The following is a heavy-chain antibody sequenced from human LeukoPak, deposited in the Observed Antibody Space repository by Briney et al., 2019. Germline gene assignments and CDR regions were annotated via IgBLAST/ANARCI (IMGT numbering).Heavy chain of an antibody. D-gene: IGHD2/OR15-2a*01. CDR2: IKQAGTEK. CDR1: GYTFSSYW. Sequence: GGSLRLSCAASGYTFSSYWMTWVRQASGKGLEWVANIKQAGTEKYYVDSVKGRFTISRDNAKNSLFLQMNSLRAEDTAVYFCARGQYFSTTYYFDYWGQGTLVTVSS. J-gene: IGHJ4*02. V-gene: IGHV3-7*03. CDR3: ARGQYFSTTYYFDY.